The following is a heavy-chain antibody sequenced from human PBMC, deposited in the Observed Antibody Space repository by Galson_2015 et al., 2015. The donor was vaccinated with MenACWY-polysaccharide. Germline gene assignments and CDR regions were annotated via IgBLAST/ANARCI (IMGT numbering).Heavy chain of an antibody. D-gene: IGHD6-13*01. J-gene: IGHJ4*02. V-gene: IGHV3-33*01. CDR1: GFTFSSFN. CDR2: IWSDGRNK. CDR3: ARDSGIAGADDY. Sequence: SLRLSCAASGFTFSSFNMHWVRRAPGKGLEWVAVIWSDGRNKYYADSVKGRITISRDNSNNTLYLQMHSLRAEDTAVYYCARDSGIAGADDYWGQGTLVTVSS.